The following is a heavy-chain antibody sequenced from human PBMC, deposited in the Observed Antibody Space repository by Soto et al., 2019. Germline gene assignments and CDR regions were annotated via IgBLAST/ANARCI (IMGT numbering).Heavy chain of an antibody. CDR2: IYTSGST. Sequence: EPLSLTCTDSGGPISSYYWTWIRQPAGKGLEWIGRIYTSGSTNYKPSLKSRVTMTADTSKNHFSLRLTSVAAADTAGYFCARGVTGTLDDWGQGTLVT. CDR3: ARGVTGTLDD. J-gene: IGHJ4*02. D-gene: IGHD1-20*01. V-gene: IGHV4-4*07. CDR1: GGPISSYY.